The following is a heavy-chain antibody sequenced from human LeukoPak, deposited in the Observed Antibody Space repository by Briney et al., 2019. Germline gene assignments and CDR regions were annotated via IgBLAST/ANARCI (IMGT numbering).Heavy chain of an antibody. CDR2: INPKSGDT. J-gene: IGHJ4*02. V-gene: IGHV1-2*02. Sequence: ASVKVSCKASGYTFSAYYMYWVRQAPGQGLEWMGWINPKSGDTTYTQKFQGRVTMTRDTSISTAYMELSRLRSDDTAVYYCARPRADLFSGWGQGTLVTVSS. CDR1: GYTFSAYY. D-gene: IGHD2-21*01. CDR3: ARPRADLFSG.